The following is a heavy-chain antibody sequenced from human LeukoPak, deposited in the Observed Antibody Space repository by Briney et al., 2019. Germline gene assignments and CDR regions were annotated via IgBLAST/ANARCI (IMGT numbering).Heavy chain of an antibody. V-gene: IGHV4-4*09. CDR2: IYTSGST. D-gene: IGHD2-2*01. Sequence: SETLSLTCTVSGGSISSYYWNWIRQPPGKGLEWIGHIYTSGSTNYNPSLMSRVTISVDTSKNQFSLKLSSVTAADTAVYYCARALGYSSSTSCSTYYYYGMDVWGQGTTVTVSS. CDR1: GGSISSYY. CDR3: ARALGYSSSTSCSTYYYYGMDV. J-gene: IGHJ6*02.